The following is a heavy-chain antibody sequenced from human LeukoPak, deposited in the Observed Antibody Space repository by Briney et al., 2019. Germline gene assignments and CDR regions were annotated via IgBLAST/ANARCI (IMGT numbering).Heavy chain of an antibody. V-gene: IGHV1-8*01. CDR3: ARGYPYCSSTTCYYYYYYYMDV. CDR2: MNPNSGNT. D-gene: IGHD2-2*01. J-gene: IGHJ6*03. Sequence: GASVKVSCKASGYTFTSYDINWVRQATGQGLEWMGWMNPNSGNTGYAQKFQGRVTMTRNTSISTAYMELSSLRSEDTAVYYCARGYPYCSSTTCYYYYYYYMDVWGKGTTVTVSS. CDR1: GYTFTSYD.